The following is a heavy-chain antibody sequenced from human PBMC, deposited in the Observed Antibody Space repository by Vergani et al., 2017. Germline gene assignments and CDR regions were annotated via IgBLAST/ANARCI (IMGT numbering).Heavy chain of an antibody. CDR2: ISAYNGNT. CDR3: AXGQSGSYNRYFEH. Sequence: QVQLVQSGPEVKKPGASVKVSCKASGYDFTNYGLGWVRQAPGKGLEWMGWISAYNGNTKYAQKFQGRVSVTTDTSTTTVYMELRRLTADDTAVYYCAXGQSGSYNRYFEHWGQGTLVIVSS. J-gene: IGHJ1*01. D-gene: IGHD3-10*01. CDR1: GYDFTNYG. V-gene: IGHV1-18*01.